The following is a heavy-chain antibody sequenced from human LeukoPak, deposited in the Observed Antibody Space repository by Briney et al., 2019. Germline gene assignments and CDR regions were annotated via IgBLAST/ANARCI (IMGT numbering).Heavy chain of an antibody. CDR3: AAYYYDSSGYYYGPLEYFQH. CDR2: IIPILGIA. D-gene: IGHD3-22*01. J-gene: IGHJ1*01. Sequence: SVKVSCKASGGTSSSYTISWVRQAPGQGLEWMGRIIPILGIANYAQKFQGRVTITADKSTSTAYMELSSLRSEDTAVYYCAAYYYDSSGYYYGPLEYFQHWGQGTLVTVSS. V-gene: IGHV1-69*02. CDR1: GGTSSSYT.